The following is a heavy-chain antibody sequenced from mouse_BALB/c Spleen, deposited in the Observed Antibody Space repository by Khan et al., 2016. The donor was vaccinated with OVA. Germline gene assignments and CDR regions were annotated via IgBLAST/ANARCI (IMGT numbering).Heavy chain of an antibody. CDR3: ARHGSASWVAY. CDR2: IDPFNGGT. J-gene: IGHJ3*01. Sequence: IQLVQSGPELMKPGASVKISCKASGYSFSTYYIHWMTRSHGKTLEWIGYIDPFNGGTNYNQKFKGKATLTVDKSSSTAYLHLTSLTSEDSAVYYCARHGSASWVAYWGQGTLVTVSA. D-gene: IGHD1-1*01. CDR1: GYSFSTYY. V-gene: IGHV1S135*01.